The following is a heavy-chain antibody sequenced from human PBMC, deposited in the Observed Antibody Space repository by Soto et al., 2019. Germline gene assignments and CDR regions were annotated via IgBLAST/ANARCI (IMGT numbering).Heavy chain of an antibody. V-gene: IGHV4-34*01. CDR3: ARGRRGGNPYYYYGMDV. CDR1: GGPLSGYY. D-gene: IGHD2-15*01. Sequence: SETLSLTCAVYGGPLSGYYWSWIRQPPGKGLEWIGEINHSGSTNYNPSLKSRVTISVDTSKNQFSLKLSSVTAADTAVYYCARGRRGGNPYYYYGMDVWGQGTTVTVS. CDR2: INHSGST. J-gene: IGHJ6*02.